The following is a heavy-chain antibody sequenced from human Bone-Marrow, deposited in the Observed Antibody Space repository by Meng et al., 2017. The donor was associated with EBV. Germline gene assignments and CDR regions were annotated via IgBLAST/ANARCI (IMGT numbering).Heavy chain of an antibody. J-gene: IGHJ4*02. CDR2: IWFDGSNK. Sequence: QVQLVESGGGVVQPGRLLRLRCTASGFPCSRFGMHWVRQAPGKGLGWVAVIWFDGSNKYYVDSVKGRFAISRDNSKSTLYLQMNDLGAEDTAVYYCARERKPENVVVIAMKKKSGVDYWGQGTLVTVSS. V-gene: IGHV3-33*01. D-gene: IGHD2-21*01. CDR1: GFPCSRFG. CDR3: ARERKPENVVVIAMKKKSGVDY.